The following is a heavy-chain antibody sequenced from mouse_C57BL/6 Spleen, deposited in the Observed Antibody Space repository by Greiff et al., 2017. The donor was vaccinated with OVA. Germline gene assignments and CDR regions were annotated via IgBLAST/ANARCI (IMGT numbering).Heavy chain of an antibody. CDR3: TFYLTPY. J-gene: IGHJ2*01. V-gene: IGHV14-4*01. CDR1: GFNIKDDY. CDR2: IDPENGDT. D-gene: IGHD2-3*01. Sequence: VQLQQSGAELVRPGASVKLSCTASGFNIKDDYMHWVKQRPEQGLEWIGWIDPENGDTEYASKFQGKATITADTSSNTAYLQLSSLSSEDTAVYYCTFYLTPYWGQGTTLTVSS.